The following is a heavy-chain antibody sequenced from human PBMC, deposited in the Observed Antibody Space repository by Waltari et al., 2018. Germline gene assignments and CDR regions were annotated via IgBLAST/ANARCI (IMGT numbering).Heavy chain of an antibody. CDR3: ARGAGWLADH. J-gene: IGHJ5*02. CDR1: GFTFSGRC. D-gene: IGHD6-19*01. Sequence: EVQLVESGGGLLQPGGSLRLSCAASGFTFSGRCLSWVRQAPGKGPEWVANINQDGSGKFYVDSVNGRFTIARDNAKSSLFLQMSGLRADDTAVYYCARGAGWLADHWGQGTVVTVSS. CDR2: INQDGSGK. V-gene: IGHV3-7*01.